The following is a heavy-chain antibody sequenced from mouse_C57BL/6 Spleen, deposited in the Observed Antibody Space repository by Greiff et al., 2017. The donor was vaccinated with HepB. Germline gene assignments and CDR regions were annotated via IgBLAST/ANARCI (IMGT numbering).Heavy chain of an antibody. V-gene: IGHV5-17*01. CDR2: ISSGSSNI. CDR3: ARGAFAY. CDR1: GFTFSDYG. J-gene: IGHJ3*01. Sequence: EVHLVESGGGLVKPGGSLKLSCAASGFTFSDYGMHWVREAPEKGLEWVAYISSGSSNIHYADTVKGRFTISRDNAKNTMFLQMTSLRAEDTAMYYCARGAFAYWGQGTLVTVSA.